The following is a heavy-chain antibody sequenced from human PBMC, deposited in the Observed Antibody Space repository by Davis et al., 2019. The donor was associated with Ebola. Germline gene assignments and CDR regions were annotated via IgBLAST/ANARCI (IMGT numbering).Heavy chain of an antibody. D-gene: IGHD6-13*01. V-gene: IGHV1-69*10. CDR2: IIPILGIA. CDR3: ARGGNSSPWYFDL. J-gene: IGHJ2*01. CDR1: GGTFSSYA. Sequence: SVKVSCKASGGTFSSYAISWVRQAPGQGLEWMGGIIPILGIANYAQKFQGRVTITADESTSTAYMELSSLRSEDTAVYYCARGGNSSPWYFDLWGRGTLVTVSS.